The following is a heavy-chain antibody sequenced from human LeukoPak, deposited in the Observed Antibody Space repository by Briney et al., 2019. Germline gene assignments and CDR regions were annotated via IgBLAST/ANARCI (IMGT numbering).Heavy chain of an antibody. CDR1: GFTFSSYS. Sequence: PGGSLRLSCAASGFTFSSYSMNWVRQAPGKGLEWVSSISSSSSYIYYADSVKGRFTISRDNSKNTLYLQMNSLRAEDTAVYYCARETRSFAVVVTANDAFDIWGQGTMVTVSS. V-gene: IGHV3-21*04. D-gene: IGHD2-21*02. CDR3: ARETRSFAVVVTANDAFDI. CDR2: ISSSSSYI. J-gene: IGHJ3*02.